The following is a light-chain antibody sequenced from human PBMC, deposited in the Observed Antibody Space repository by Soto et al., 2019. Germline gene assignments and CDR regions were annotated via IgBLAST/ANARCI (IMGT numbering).Light chain of an antibody. CDR1: DSNIGSNT. CDR3: AAWDDSLNGRAV. CDR2: SNS. J-gene: IGLJ3*02. Sequence: QSVLTQPPSASGTPGQRVTISCSGSDSNIGSNTVNWYQQVPGTASKLLIYSNSQRPSGVPDRFSGSKSGTSASLAISGLQSEDEADYYCAAWDDSLNGRAVFGGGTKLTVL. V-gene: IGLV1-44*01.